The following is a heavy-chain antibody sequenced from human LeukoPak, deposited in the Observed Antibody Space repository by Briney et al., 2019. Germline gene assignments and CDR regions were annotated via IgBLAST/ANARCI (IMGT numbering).Heavy chain of an antibody. CDR1: GFTFSSYA. V-gene: IGHV3-23*01. J-gene: IGHJ4*02. Sequence: GGSLRLSCASSGFTFSSYAMSWVRQAPGKGLEWVSAISGSGGSTYYADSVKGRFTISRDNSKNTLYLQMNSLRAEDTAVYYCAKVSVYSGSYYFDYWGQGTLVTVSS. CDR3: AKVSVYSGSYYFDY. CDR2: ISGSGGST. D-gene: IGHD1-26*01.